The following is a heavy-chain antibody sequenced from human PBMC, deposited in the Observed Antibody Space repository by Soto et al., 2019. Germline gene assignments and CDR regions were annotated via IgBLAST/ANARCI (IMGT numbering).Heavy chain of an antibody. CDR1: GGDLRNSG. D-gene: IGHD6-13*01. CDR2: IFPLLEMV. J-gene: IGHJ4*02. CDR3: AKEDAAGFKS. Sequence: QVHLVQSGAEMKKPGSSVKVSCKVSGGDLRNSGISWVRQAPGQGLEWMGGIFPLLEMVDYSQKFQGRVTITADESTNTAYMDLGSLRSADTAVYYCAKEDAAGFKSWGQGTLVIVSS. V-gene: IGHV1-69*04.